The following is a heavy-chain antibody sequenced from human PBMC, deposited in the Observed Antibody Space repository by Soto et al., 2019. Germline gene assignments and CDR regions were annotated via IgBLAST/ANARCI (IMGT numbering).Heavy chain of an antibody. CDR3: ARDATYQLPS. D-gene: IGHD2-2*01. V-gene: IGHV3-7*03. Sequence: GGSLRLSCTASGFTFSDFWMTWVRQAPGKGLEWVANIKQDGGQTFYVDSVKGRFTISRDNAKNSLYLQMSSLRVEDTAVYYCARDATYQLPSWGQGTLVTVSS. J-gene: IGHJ5*02. CDR2: IKQDGGQT. CDR1: GFTFSDFW.